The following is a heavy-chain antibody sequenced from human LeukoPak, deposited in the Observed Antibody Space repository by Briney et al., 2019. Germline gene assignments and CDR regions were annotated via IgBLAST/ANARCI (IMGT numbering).Heavy chain of an antibody. CDR2: ISGSSRTT. Sequence: GGSLRLSCAASGFTFSDSAMTWVRQAPGKGLEWVSGISGSSRTTYYAEFVKGRFTVSRDNSKNTLYLQMNSLRPEDTAVYSCAKLGAHCGADCYYYYGMDVWGQGTTVTVSS. CDR1: GFTFSDSA. D-gene: IGHD2-21*02. J-gene: IGHJ6*02. V-gene: IGHV3-23*01. CDR3: AKLGAHCGADCYYYYGMDV.